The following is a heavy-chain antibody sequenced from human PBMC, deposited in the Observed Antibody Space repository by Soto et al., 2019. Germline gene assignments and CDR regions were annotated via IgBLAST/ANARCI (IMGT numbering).Heavy chain of an antibody. Sequence: QVQLVESGGGVVQPGRSLRLSCAASGFTFSSYAMHWVRQAPGKGLEWVAVISYDGSNKYYADSVKGRFTISRDNSKKTLYLQMNSLRDEDTAVYYCARDLYQCTRNDFWSGYYTHYYYGMDVWGQGTTVTVSS. CDR3: ARDLYQCTRNDFWSGYYTHYYYGMDV. CDR1: GFTFSSYA. V-gene: IGHV3-30-3*01. CDR2: ISYDGSNK. J-gene: IGHJ6*02. D-gene: IGHD3-3*01.